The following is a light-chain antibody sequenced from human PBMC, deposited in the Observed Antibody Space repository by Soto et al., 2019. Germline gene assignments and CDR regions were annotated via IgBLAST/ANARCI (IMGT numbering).Light chain of an antibody. Sequence: EVVMTQSPATLSVSPGERATLSCRASQFVSTNLAWYQQKPGQAPRLLIYSASTRATGIPARFSGSGSGPEFTLTISSLQSEDSAVYYCQQFNNWPPLTFGGGTKVEIK. CDR3: QQFNNWPPLT. V-gene: IGKV3-15*01. J-gene: IGKJ4*01. CDR1: QFVSTN. CDR2: SAS.